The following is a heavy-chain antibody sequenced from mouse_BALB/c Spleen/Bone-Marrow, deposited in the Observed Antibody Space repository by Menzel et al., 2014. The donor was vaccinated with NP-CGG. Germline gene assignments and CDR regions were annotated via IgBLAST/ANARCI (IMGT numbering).Heavy chain of an antibody. CDR2: IDPANGNT. CDR3: ARYYYGYYFDY. J-gene: IGHJ2*01. Sequence: EVQLVESGAELVKPGASVKLSCTASGFNIKDTYMHWVKQRPEQGLEWIGRIDPANGNTKYDPKFQGKATITADTSSNTAYLHLSSLTSEDTAVYYCARYYYGYYFDYWGQGTTLTVSS. V-gene: IGHV14-3*02. CDR1: GFNIKDTY. D-gene: IGHD1-1*01.